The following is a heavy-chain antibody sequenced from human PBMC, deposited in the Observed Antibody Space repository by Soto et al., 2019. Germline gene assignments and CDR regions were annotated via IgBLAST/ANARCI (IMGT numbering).Heavy chain of an antibody. Sequence: QAQVLQSGAEVKKPGASVKVSCEASGYSFTGYCISWVRQAPGQGLEWMGWISVHNGDTLYAQNLQDRVTMTTDTSTNTAYLELRSLRSDDTAVYYGARDSGVGSYGPGIPGMDIWGQGTTVNVSS. V-gene: IGHV1-18*01. CDR2: ISVHNGDT. J-gene: IGHJ6*02. CDR1: GYSFTGYC. D-gene: IGHD3-10*01. CDR3: ARDSGVGSYGPGIPGMDI.